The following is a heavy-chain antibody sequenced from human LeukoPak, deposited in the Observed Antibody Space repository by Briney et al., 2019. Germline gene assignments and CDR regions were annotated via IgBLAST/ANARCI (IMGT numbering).Heavy chain of an antibody. CDR2: ISGSGGST. CDR3: ARDRYRFGELLT. Sequence: PGGSLRLSCAASGFTFSSYAMSWVRQAPGKGLEWVSAISGSGGSTYYADSVKGRFTISRDNSKNTLYLQMNSLRAEDTAVYYCARDRYRFGELLTWGQGTLVTVSS. D-gene: IGHD3-10*01. J-gene: IGHJ5*02. CDR1: GFTFSSYA. V-gene: IGHV3-23*01.